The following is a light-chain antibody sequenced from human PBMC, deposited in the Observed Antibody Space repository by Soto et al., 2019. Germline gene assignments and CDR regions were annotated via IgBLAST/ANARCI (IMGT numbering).Light chain of an antibody. CDR2: AAS. Sequence: DIQMTQSPSSLSASVGDRVTITCRASQGIINYLAWYQQKPWKVPKLLIYAASTLQSGVRSRFSGSGSGTDLTLTISSLQPEDVATYYCQNYNSAPLTFGPGNKVDIK. V-gene: IGKV1-27*01. CDR3: QNYNSAPLT. CDR1: QGIINY. J-gene: IGKJ3*01.